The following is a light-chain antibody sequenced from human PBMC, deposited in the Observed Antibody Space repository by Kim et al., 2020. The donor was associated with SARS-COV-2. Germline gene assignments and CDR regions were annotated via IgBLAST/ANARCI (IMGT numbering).Light chain of an antibody. V-gene: IGKV1-5*01. CDR3: QQYNSHSLP. Sequence: GDSVDITCPDSQGIRSWLAWYQQKPGKAPKLLIYDASSLENGVPSRFSGSGTGAEFTLTISSLPRDDFGTYYFQQYNSHSLPFGGGTTVDI. CDR1: QGIRSW. CDR2: DAS. J-gene: IGKJ4*01.